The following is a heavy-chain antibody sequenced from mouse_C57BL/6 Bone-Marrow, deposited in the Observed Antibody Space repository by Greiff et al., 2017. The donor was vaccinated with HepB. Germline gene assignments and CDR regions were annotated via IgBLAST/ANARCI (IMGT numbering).Heavy chain of an antibody. CDR3: ARHGATVGLDY. D-gene: IGHD1-1*01. V-gene: IGHV5-6*02. CDR1: GFTFSSYG. J-gene: IGHJ2*01. CDR2: ISSGGSYT. Sequence: DVKLVESGGDLVKPGGSLKLSCAASGFTFSSYGMSWVRQTPDKRLEWVATISSGGSYTYYPDSVKGRFTISRDNAKNTLYLQMSSLKSEDTAMYYCARHGATVGLDYWGQGTTLTVSS.